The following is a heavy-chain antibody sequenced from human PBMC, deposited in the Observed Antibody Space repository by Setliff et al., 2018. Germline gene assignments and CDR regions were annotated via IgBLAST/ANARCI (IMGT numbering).Heavy chain of an antibody. D-gene: IGHD2-21*02. J-gene: IGHJ5*02. CDR3: VRGGEGRDDSNSGS. Sequence: GGSLRLSCAASGFTFSSYWMSWVRQAPGKGLEWVANIKQDGSEKDYVDSVKGRFTISRDNAKNSLYLQMNSLRAEDTAVYYCVRGGEGRDDSNSGSWGQGTLVTVSS. V-gene: IGHV3-7*01. CDR1: GFTFSSYW. CDR2: IKQDGSEK.